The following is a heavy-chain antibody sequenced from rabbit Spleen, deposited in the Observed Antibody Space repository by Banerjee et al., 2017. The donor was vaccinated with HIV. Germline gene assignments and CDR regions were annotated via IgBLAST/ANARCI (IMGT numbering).Heavy chain of an antibody. J-gene: IGHJ6*01. D-gene: IGHD1-1*01. V-gene: IGHV1S40*01. CDR2: IELGSSGFT. Sequence: QSLEESGGDLVKPGASLTLTCTASGVSFSDNSYMCWVRQAPGKGLEWIVCIELGSSGFTYFASWAKGRFTISKTSSTTVTLQMTSLTAADTATYFCARDTSSSFSSYGMDLWGPGTLVTVS. CDR1: GVSFSDNSY. CDR3: ARDTSSSFSSYGMDL.